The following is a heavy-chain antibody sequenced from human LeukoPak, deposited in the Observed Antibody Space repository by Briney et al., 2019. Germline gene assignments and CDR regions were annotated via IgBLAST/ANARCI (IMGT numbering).Heavy chain of an antibody. J-gene: IGHJ5*02. Sequence: PAASVKVSCKASGGTFSSYAISWVRQAPGQGLEWMGRIIPILGIANYAQKFQGRVTITADKSTSTAYMELSSLRSEDTAVYYCARTPKCSGGSCYPYNWSDPWGQGTLVTVSS. CDR2: IIPILGIA. CDR1: GGTFSSYA. D-gene: IGHD2-15*01. CDR3: ARTPKCSGGSCYPYNWSDP. V-gene: IGHV1-69*04.